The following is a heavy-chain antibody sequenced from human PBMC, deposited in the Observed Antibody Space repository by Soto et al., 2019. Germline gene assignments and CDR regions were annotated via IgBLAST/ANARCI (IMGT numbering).Heavy chain of an antibody. CDR1: GESFIGYY. D-gene: IGHD5-12*01. CDR3: ARTDIVTTNWFDP. J-gene: IGHJ5*02. CDR2: FNHRGDS. Sequence: QVHLQQWGAGLLKPSETLSLTCAVYGESFIGYYWTWIRQPPGRWLEWIGEFNHRGDSNYNPSLKSRVTISIDTSKNQFSLKLTSVTAADTSVYYWARTDIVTTNWFDPWGQGTLVTVSS. V-gene: IGHV4-34*02.